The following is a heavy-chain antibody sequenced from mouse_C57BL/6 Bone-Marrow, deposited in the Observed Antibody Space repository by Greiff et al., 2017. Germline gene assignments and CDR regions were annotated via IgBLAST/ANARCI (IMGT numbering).Heavy chain of an antibody. CDR3: AREGGSSLAWFAY. J-gene: IGHJ3*01. CDR1: GFTFSDYY. D-gene: IGHD1-1*01. CDR2: ISNGGGST. Sequence: EVMLVESGGGLVQPGGSLKLSCAASGFTFSDYYMYWVRQTPEKRLEWVAYISNGGGSTYYPDTVKGRFTISRDNAKNTLYLQMSRLKSEDTAMYYCAREGGSSLAWFAYWGQGTLVTVSA. V-gene: IGHV5-12*01.